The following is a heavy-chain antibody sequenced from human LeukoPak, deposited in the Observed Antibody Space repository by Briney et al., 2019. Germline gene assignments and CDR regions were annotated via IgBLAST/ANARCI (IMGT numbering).Heavy chain of an antibody. D-gene: IGHD3-22*01. V-gene: IGHV3-66*01. Sequence: PGGSLRLSCAASGFTVSSNYMSWVRQAPGKGLEWVSAIYTGGSTYYAGSVKGRFTISRDNSKNTLYLQMNSLRAEDTAVYYCARNLYYYDGNGYYYYWGQGTLVTVSS. J-gene: IGHJ4*02. CDR3: ARNLYYYDGNGYYYY. CDR2: IYTGGST. CDR1: GFTVSSNY.